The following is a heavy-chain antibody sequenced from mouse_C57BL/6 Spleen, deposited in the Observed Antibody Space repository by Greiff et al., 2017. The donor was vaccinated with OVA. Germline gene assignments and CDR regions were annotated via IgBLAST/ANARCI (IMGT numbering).Heavy chain of an antibody. V-gene: IGHV3-6*01. CDR1: GYSITSGYY. Sequence: EVQLQQSGPGLVKPSQSLSLTCSVTGYSITSGYYWNWIRQFPGNKLEWMGYISYDGSNNYNPSLKNRISITRDTSTNQFFLKLNSVTTEDTATDYGARDYGSSSYYAMDYWGQGTSVTVSS. CDR3: ARDYGSSSYYAMDY. J-gene: IGHJ4*01. D-gene: IGHD1-1*01. CDR2: ISYDGSN.